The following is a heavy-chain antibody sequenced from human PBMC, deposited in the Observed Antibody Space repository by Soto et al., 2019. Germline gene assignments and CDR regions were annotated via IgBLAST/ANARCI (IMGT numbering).Heavy chain of an antibody. J-gene: IGHJ5*02. CDR2: IYYSGST. V-gene: IGHV4-59*01. CDR1: GGSISSYY. Sequence: SETLSLTCTVSGGSISSYYWSWIRQPPGKGLEWIGYIYYSGSTNYNPSLKSRVTISVDTSKNQFSLKLSSVTAADTAVYYCAREYRASAGTNWFDPWGQGTLVTVSS. CDR3: AREYRASAGTNWFDP. D-gene: IGHD6-13*01.